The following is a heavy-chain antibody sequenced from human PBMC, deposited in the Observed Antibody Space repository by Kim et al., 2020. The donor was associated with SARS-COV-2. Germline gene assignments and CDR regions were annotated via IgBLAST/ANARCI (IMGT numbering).Heavy chain of an antibody. Sequence: GGSLRLSCAASGFIFSSYGMSWVRHAPGKGLDWVAALTDSGGTTHYADSVKGRFTISRDNPNNILYLQMSSLRVEDTAVYYCAKHWGSGTYYNVLDYWGQGDLVAVAS. CDR2: LTDSGGTT. V-gene: IGHV3-23*01. D-gene: IGHD3-10*01. CDR1: GFIFSSYG. J-gene: IGHJ4*02. CDR3: AKHWGSGTYYNVLDY.